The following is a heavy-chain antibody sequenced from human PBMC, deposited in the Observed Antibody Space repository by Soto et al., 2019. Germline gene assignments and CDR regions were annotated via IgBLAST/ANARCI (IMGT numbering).Heavy chain of an antibody. CDR1: GFTFNNSG. CDR2: ISYDGSEK. Sequence: LRLSCRVSGFTFNNSGMHWVRQAPGKGLEWMAVISYDGSEKHYADSMKGRLTISRDNSKDTLHLQMNSLRAEDTAIYFCVKDRVPGAYGHYYGMDVWGQGTTVTVPS. V-gene: IGHV3-30*18. CDR3: VKDRVPGAYGHYYGMDV. J-gene: IGHJ6*02. D-gene: IGHD5-12*01.